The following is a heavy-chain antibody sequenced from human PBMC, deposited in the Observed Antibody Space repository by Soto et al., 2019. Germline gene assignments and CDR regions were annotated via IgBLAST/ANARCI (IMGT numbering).Heavy chain of an antibody. V-gene: IGHV3-23*01. D-gene: IGHD3-22*01. CDR3: ARGRYLDSSDYWVANLPFDH. Sequence: PGGSLRLSCAASGFTFNSYVVTWVRQAPGEGLEWVSSISRSGRGSAYYADSVKGRFTISRDNSENTLFLQMNNLRDEDTALYYCARGRYLDSSDYWVANLPFDHWGLGTLVTVSS. J-gene: IGHJ4*02. CDR2: ISRSGRGSA. CDR1: GFTFNSYV.